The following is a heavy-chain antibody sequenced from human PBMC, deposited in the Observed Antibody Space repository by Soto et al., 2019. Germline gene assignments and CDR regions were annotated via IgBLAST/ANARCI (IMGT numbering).Heavy chain of an antibody. D-gene: IGHD6-19*01. Sequence: EVQLVESGGGLVQPGGSLRLSCAASGFTFSSYDMHWVRQATGKGLEWVSAIGTAGDTYYPGSVKGRFTISRENAKNSFYLQMNSLRAEDTAVYYCARALQQWPEIYGMDVWGQGTTVTVSS. CDR1: GFTFSSYD. V-gene: IGHV3-13*01. CDR2: IGTAGDT. J-gene: IGHJ6*02. CDR3: ARALQQWPEIYGMDV.